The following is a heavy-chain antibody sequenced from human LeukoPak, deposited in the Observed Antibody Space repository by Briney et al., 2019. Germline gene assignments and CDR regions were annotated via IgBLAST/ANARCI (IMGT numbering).Heavy chain of an antibody. CDR1: GFTFSSYW. CDR2: INSDGSST. D-gene: IGHD6-19*01. Sequence: GGSLRLSCAASGFTFSSYWMHWVRQAPGKGLVLVSRINSDGSSTSYADSVKGRFTISSDNAKNTLYLQMIRLRAAATTVYYWASPVAGSSGWYYNYWGQGTLVTVSS. CDR3: ASPVAGSSGWYYNY. V-gene: IGHV3-74*01. J-gene: IGHJ4*02.